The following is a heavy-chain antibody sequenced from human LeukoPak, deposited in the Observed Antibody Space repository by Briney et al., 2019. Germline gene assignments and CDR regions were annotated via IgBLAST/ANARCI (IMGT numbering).Heavy chain of an antibody. J-gene: IGHJ3*02. D-gene: IGHD5-18*01. CDR3: ARDRGSTYGPEGFDI. Sequence: PGGSLRLSCAASGFTFSSYWMSWVRQAPGKGLEWVANIKQDGSEKYYVDSVKGRFTISRDNAKNSLYLQMNSLRVEDTAVYYCARDRGSTYGPEGFDIWGQGTVVTVSS. CDR1: GFTFSSYW. V-gene: IGHV3-7*01. CDR2: IKQDGSEK.